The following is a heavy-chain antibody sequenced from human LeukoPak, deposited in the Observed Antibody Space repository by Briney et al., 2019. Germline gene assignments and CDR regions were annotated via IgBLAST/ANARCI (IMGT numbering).Heavy chain of an antibody. CDR1: GGSISSSSYY. J-gene: IGHJ4*02. Sequence: SETLSLTCTVSGGSISSSSYYWGWIRQPPGKGLEWIGRIHTSGDTNYNPSLKSRVTMSVDTSKNQFSLKLSSVTAADTAVYYCARGPPPDFDYWGQGTLVTVSS. V-gene: IGHV4-61*05. CDR3: ARGPPPDFDY. CDR2: IHTSGDT.